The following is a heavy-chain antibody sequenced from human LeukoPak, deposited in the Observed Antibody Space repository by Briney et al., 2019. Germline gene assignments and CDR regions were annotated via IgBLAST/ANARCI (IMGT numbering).Heavy chain of an antibody. J-gene: IGHJ4*02. CDR1: GFTFSSYW. D-gene: IGHD2/OR15-2a*01. Sequence: GGSLRLSCIASGFTFSSYWMHWVRQAPGKGLEWVANIKQDGSERFYVDSVKGRFTISRDNAKNSLYLQMNSLRAEDTGVYYCAREGPRGNSQFDYWGQGTLVTVSS. CDR2: IKQDGSER. CDR3: AREGPRGNSQFDY. V-gene: IGHV3-7*03.